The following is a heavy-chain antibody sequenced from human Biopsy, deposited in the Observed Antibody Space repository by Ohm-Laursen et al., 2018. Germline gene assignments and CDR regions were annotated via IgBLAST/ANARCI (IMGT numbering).Heavy chain of an antibody. Sequence: TQTLTLTFTFSGFSLTTDKVRVTWIRQAPGKALEWLAHIDWAGDTRYSASLKTRLSISKDTFKDQVVLTMTDIDPVDTATYYCARASASQYYGVDVWGQGTSVTVSS. V-gene: IGHV2-70*04. CDR3: ARASASQYYGVDV. J-gene: IGHJ6*02. CDR2: IDWAGDT. D-gene: IGHD1-26*01. CDR1: GFSLTTDKVR.